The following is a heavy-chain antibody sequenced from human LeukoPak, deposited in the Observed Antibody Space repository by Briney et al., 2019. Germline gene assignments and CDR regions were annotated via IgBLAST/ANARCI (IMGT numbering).Heavy chain of an antibody. CDR1: GGSISDYY. D-gene: IGHD3-3*01. CDR3: ARATNYDLWSAYYHHMDV. Sequence: SETLSLTCTVSGGSISDYYWSWIRQSAGEGLEWVGCICHSGTTNYNPSPKSRVTISVDTSKNQFSLKLSSVTAADTAVYYCARATNYDLWSAYYHHMDVWGKGTTVTVSS. CDR2: ICHSGTT. V-gene: IGHV4-59*01. J-gene: IGHJ6*03.